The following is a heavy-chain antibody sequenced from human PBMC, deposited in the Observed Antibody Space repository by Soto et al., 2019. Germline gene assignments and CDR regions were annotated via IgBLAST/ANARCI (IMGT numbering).Heavy chain of an antibody. CDR1: GFTFSSYS. D-gene: IGHD3-22*01. CDR3: ASAAYYYDTSGYYY. V-gene: IGHV3-21*01. Sequence: VPLVESGGGLVKPGGSLRLSCAASGFTFSSYSMNWVRQAPGKGLEWVSSISSSSSYIYYADSVKGRFTISRDNAKNSLYLQMNSLRGEDTAVYYCASAAYYYDTSGYYYWGQGTLVTVSS. CDR2: ISSSSSYI. J-gene: IGHJ4*02.